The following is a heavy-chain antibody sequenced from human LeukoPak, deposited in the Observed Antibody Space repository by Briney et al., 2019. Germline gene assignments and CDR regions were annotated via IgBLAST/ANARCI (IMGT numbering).Heavy chain of an antibody. Sequence: GGSLRLSCAASGFTFSDYYMSWIRQAPGKGLEWVSSISSSSSYIYYADSVKGRFTISRDNAKNSLYLQMNSLRAEDTAVYYCARDGTMVRGVSGAFDIWGQGTMVTVSS. CDR3: ARDGTMVRGVSGAFDI. V-gene: IGHV3-11*06. CDR1: GFTFSDYY. J-gene: IGHJ3*02. CDR2: ISSSSSYI. D-gene: IGHD3-10*01.